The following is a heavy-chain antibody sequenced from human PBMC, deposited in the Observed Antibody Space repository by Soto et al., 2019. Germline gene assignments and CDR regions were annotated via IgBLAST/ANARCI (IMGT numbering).Heavy chain of an antibody. CDR3: ASIAVADY. V-gene: IGHV4-34*01. J-gene: IGHJ4*02. D-gene: IGHD6-19*01. Sequence: SETLSLTCAVYGGSFSGYYWSWIRQPPGKGLEWIGEINHSGSTNYNPSLKSRVTISVDTSKNQFSLKLSSVTAADTAVYYCASIAVADYWGQGTLVTVS. CDR1: GGSFSGYY. CDR2: INHSGST.